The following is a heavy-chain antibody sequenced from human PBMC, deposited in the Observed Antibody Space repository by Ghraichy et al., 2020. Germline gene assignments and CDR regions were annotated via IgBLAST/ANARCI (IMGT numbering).Heavy chain of an antibody. J-gene: IGHJ3*01. CDR2: INHSGST. Sequence: SETLSLTCAVYGGSFSGYYWSWIRQPPGKGLEWIGEINHSGSTNYNPSLKSRVTISVDTSKNQFSLKLSSVTAADTAVYYCARGRPPRGALAATHTYDYWGQGTMVTVSS. CDR1: GGSFSGYY. V-gene: IGHV4-34*01. CDR3: ARGRPPRGALAATHTYDY. D-gene: IGHD2-15*01.